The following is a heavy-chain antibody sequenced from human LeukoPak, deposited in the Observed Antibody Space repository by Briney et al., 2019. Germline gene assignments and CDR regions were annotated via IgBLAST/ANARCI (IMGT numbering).Heavy chain of an antibody. CDR2: ISGSGGST. J-gene: IGHJ4*02. CDR1: GFTFSSYA. CDR3: AIVGDTLSDY. D-gene: IGHD1-26*01. Sequence: GGSLRLSCAASGFTFSSYAMSWVRRAQGKWLEWVSAISGSGGSTYYADSVKGRFTISRDNSKNTLYLQMNSLRAEDTAVYYCAIVGDTLSDYWGQGTLVTVSS. V-gene: IGHV3-23*01.